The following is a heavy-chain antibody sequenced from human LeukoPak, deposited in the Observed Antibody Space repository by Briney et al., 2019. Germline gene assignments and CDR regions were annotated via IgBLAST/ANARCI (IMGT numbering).Heavy chain of an antibody. D-gene: IGHD3-10*01. CDR1: GVYFSNSGCY. CDR3: AGLGASLEWDSGSFPDY. CDR2: IFYTGNT. Sequence: SETLSLTCSVSGVYFSNSGCYWGWIRQPPGKGLEWIGSIFYTGNTYYNPSLKSRITISADTSKNQFSLELRFVTAADTAVYYCAGLGASLEWDSGSFPDYWGQGTLVTVSS. V-gene: IGHV4-39*01. J-gene: IGHJ4*02.